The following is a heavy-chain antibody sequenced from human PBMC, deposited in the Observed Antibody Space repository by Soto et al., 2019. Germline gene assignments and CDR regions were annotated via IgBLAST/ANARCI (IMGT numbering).Heavy chain of an antibody. CDR1: GFTFSSDW. J-gene: IGHJ4*02. D-gene: IGHD2-15*01. Sequence: EVQLVESGGGVVQPGGSLRLSCAVSGFTFSSDWMHWVRQAPGKGLVWVSRINSDGSSTSYADSVKGRFTISRDNAKTTLYAQMNSLRSEDTGVYYCASTVVTGYLGQGTLVTVSS. CDR2: INSDGSST. CDR3: ASTVVTGY. V-gene: IGHV3-74*01.